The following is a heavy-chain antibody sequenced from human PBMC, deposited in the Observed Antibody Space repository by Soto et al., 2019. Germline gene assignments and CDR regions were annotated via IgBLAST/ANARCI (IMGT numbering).Heavy chain of an antibody. Sequence: SETLSLTCAVYGGSFSGYYWSWIRQPPGKGLEWIGEINHSGSTTYNPSLKSRVTISVDTSKNQFSLKLSSVTAADTAVYSCARGSRGDYSSSPPGNYYYGMDVWGQGTTVTVSS. CDR1: GGSFSGYY. CDR3: ARGSRGDYSSSPPGNYYYGMDV. CDR2: INHSGST. J-gene: IGHJ6*02. D-gene: IGHD6-6*01. V-gene: IGHV4-34*01.